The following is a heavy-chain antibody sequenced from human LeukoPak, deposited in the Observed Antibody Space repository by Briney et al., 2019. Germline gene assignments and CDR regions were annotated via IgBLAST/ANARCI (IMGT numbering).Heavy chain of an antibody. CDR2: ISSSSSYI. CDR1: GFTFSSYS. D-gene: IGHD3-22*01. V-gene: IGHV3-21*01. Sequence: PGGSLRLSCAASGFTFSSYSMNWVRQAPGKGLEWVSSISSSSSYIYYADSVKGRFTISRDNAKNSLYLQMNSLRAEDTAVYYCARGRHYDSSGYYYENPVYFDYWGQGTLVTVSS. J-gene: IGHJ4*02. CDR3: ARGRHYDSSGYYYENPVYFDY.